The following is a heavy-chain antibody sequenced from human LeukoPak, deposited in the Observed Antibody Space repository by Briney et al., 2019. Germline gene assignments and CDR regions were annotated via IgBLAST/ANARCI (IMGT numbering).Heavy chain of an antibody. CDR2: IYYSGST. CDR1: GGSISSYY. D-gene: IGHD5-24*01. V-gene: IGHV4-59*01. CDR3: ARAGWDGYNFLPDY. Sequence: PSETLSLTCTVSGGSISSYYWSWIRQPPGKGLEWIGYIYYSGSTNYNPSLKSRVTISVDTSKNQFSLKLSSVTAADTAVYYCARAGWDGYNFLPDYWGQGTLVTVSS. J-gene: IGHJ4*02.